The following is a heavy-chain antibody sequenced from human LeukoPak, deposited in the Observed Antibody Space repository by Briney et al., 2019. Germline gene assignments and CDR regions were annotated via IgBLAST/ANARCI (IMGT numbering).Heavy chain of an antibody. CDR3: ARGSPTPSGYYCYFGY. CDR1: GGTFSSYA. J-gene: IGHJ4*02. V-gene: IGHV1-69*05. D-gene: IGHD3-22*01. CDR2: IIPIFGTA. Sequence: SVKVSCKASGGTFSSYAISWVRQAPGQGLEWMGRIIPIFGTANYAQKFQGRVTITTDESTSTAYMELSSLRSEDTAVYYCARGSPTPSGYYCYFGYWGQGTLVTVSS.